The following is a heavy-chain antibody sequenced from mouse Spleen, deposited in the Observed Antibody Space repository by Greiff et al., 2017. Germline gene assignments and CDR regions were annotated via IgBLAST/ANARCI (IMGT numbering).Heavy chain of an antibody. V-gene: IGHV1-53*01. Sequence: QVQLQQPGTELVKPGASVKLSCKASGYTFTNYWMHWVKQRPGQGLEWIANINPSNGGTNYNEKFESKATLTVDRFSSTVYMQLNSLTSEDSAVYYCARSLTIRVTDWFAYWGQGTLVTVSA. CDR3: ARSLTIRVTDWFAY. CDR2: INPSNGGT. D-gene: IGHD3-1*01. CDR1: GYTFTNYW. J-gene: IGHJ3*01.